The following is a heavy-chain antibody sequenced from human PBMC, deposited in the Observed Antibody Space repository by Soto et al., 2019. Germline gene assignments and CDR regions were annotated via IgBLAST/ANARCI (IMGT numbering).Heavy chain of an antibody. D-gene: IGHD3-3*01. CDR2: IIPILGIA. J-gene: IGHJ5*02. CDR1: GGTFSSYT. CDR3: ARERYDFWSGYYDLGWFDP. Sequence: QVQLVQSGAEVKKPGSSVKVSCKASGGTFSSYTISWVRQAPGQGLEWMGRIIPILGIANYAQKFQGRVTITADKSTSTAYMELSSLRSEDTAVYYCARERYDFWSGYYDLGWFDPWGQGTLVTVSS. V-gene: IGHV1-69*08.